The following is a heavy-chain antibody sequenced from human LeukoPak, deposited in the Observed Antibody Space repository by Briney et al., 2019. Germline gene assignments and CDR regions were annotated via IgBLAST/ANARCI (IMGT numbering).Heavy chain of an antibody. D-gene: IGHD3-3*01. CDR2: ISSSGSTI. J-gene: IGHJ4*02. CDR1: GFTFSDYY. CDR3: ARELATIFEDY. Sequence: GGSLRLSCAASGFTFSDYYMSWIRQAPGKGLEWVSYISSSGSTIYYADSVKGRFTISRDSAKNSLYLQMNSLRAEDTAVYYCARELATIFEDYWGQGTLVTVSS. V-gene: IGHV3-11*01.